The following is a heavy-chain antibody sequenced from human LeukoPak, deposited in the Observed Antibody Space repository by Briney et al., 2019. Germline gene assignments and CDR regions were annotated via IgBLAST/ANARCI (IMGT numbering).Heavy chain of an antibody. CDR3: ARQKVIGEYYYYGMDV. J-gene: IGHJ6*02. D-gene: IGHD2-21*01. CDR2: IIPIFGTA. CDR1: GGTFSSYA. V-gene: IGHV1-69*13. Sequence: VASVKVSCKASGGTFSSYAISWVRQAPGQGLEWMGGIIPIFGTANYAQKFQGRVTITADESTSTAYMELSSLRSEDTAVYYCARQKVIGEYYYYGMDVWGQGTTVTVSS.